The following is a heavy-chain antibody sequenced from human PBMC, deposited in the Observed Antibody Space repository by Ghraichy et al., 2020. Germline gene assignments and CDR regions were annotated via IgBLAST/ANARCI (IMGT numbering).Heavy chain of an antibody. D-gene: IGHD2-21*01. V-gene: IGHV3-9*01. CDR2: INWNSAEI. Sequence: GGSLRLSCAASGFTFDDYAMHWVRQPPGKGLEWVSGINWNSAEIDHADSVKGRFTISRDNARNSLYLQMNSLRTEDTALYYCAKDIASSYFYAMDVWGQGTTVTVSS. CDR3: AKDIASSYFYAMDV. J-gene: IGHJ6*02. CDR1: GFTFDDYA.